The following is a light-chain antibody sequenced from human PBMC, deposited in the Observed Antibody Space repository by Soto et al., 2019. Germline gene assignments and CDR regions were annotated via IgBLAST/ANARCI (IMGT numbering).Light chain of an antibody. CDR2: LGS. V-gene: IGKV2-28*01. CDR3: MQALQTPLT. J-gene: IGKJ4*01. CDR1: RSLLQSNGNNY. Sequence: DIVMTQSPLSLSVTPGEPASISCRSSRSLLQSNGNNYLDWYLQKPGQSPQLLIYLGSNRASGVSDRFSGSGSGTDFTLKISRVEAEDVGVYYCMQALQTPLTFGGGTKVEIK.